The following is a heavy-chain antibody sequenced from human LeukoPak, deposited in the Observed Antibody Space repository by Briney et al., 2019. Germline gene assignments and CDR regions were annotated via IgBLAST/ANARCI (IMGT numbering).Heavy chain of an antibody. CDR3: ARDAPGAYYEY. D-gene: IGHD7-27*01. CDR1: GFTFSSYW. Sequence: GGSLRLSCAASGFTFSSYWMTWVRQAPGKGLEWVASIKDDGSETYYVDSVKGRFTISRDNAKNSLYLQMNSLRADDTAVYYCARDAPGAYYEYWGQGTPVTVSS. CDR2: IKDDGSET. V-gene: IGHV3-7*04. J-gene: IGHJ4*02.